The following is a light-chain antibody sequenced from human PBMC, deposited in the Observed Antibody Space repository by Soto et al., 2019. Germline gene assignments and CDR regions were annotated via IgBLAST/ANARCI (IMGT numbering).Light chain of an antibody. J-gene: IGKJ5*01. CDR2: KVS. Sequence: DAVMTQSILARPVALGRPAASSGRSSQSLVYRDGSSYFSWFQQRPGRSPRRLIYKVSNRDSGVPARFSGSGSGTDFALTISRVEAEDVGVYYCMQAKNWPISFGQGTRREIK. V-gene: IGKV2-30*01. CDR1: QSLVYRDGSSY. CDR3: MQAKNWPIS.